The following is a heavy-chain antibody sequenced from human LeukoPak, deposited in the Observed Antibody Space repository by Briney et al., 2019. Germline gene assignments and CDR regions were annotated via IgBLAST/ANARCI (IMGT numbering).Heavy chain of an antibody. J-gene: IGHJ6*03. CDR1: GFTFSSYS. Sequence: GGSLRLSCAASGFTFSSYSMNWVRQAPGKGLEWVSSISSSSSYIYYADSVKGRFTISRDNAKNSLYLQMNSLRAEDTAVYYCATPGGTGTTSYMDVWGKGTTVTVSS. CDR2: ISSSSSYI. V-gene: IGHV3-21*01. D-gene: IGHD1-7*01. CDR3: ATPGGTGTTSYMDV.